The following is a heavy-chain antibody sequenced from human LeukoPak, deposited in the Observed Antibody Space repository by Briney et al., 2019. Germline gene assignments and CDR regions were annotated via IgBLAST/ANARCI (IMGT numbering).Heavy chain of an antibody. D-gene: IGHD1-1*01. CDR1: GFTLSGYE. V-gene: IGHV3-48*03. Sequence: PGGSLRLSCAASGFTLSGYEMNWVRQAPGKGLEWVSFIRSSGSSIYYADSVKGRFTISRDSAKNSLYLQMSSLRAEDTAVYYCARVTTGLEVNDAFDIWGQGTKVTVSS. CDR2: IRSSGSSI. CDR3: ARVTTGLEVNDAFDI. J-gene: IGHJ3*02.